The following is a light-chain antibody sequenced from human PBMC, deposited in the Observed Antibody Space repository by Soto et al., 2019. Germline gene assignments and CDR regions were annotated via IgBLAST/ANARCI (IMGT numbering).Light chain of an antibody. CDR3: CSYAGTSTFVV. Sequence: SALTQPASVSGSPGQSITISCSGTSSDIGSYNLVSWYQQHPGKAPKLMIYEVSKRPPGVSDRFSGSKSGNTASLTISGLQAEDETDYYCCSYAGTSTFVVFGTGTKVTVL. J-gene: IGLJ1*01. CDR2: EVS. CDR1: SSDIGSYNL. V-gene: IGLV2-23*02.